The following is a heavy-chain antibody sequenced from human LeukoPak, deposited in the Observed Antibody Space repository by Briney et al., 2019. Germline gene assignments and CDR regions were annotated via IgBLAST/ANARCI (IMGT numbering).Heavy chain of an antibody. CDR1: GGSISSGDYY. V-gene: IGHV4-30-4*02. CDR3: ARDRGVAAAGFLGWFDP. D-gene: IGHD6-13*01. Sequence: SETLSLTCTVSGGSISSGDYYWSWIRQPPGKGLEWIGNIYYSGSTYYNPSLKSRVTISVDTSKNQFSLKLSSVTAADTAVYYCARDRGVAAAGFLGWFDPWGQGTLVTVSS. J-gene: IGHJ5*02. CDR2: IYYSGST.